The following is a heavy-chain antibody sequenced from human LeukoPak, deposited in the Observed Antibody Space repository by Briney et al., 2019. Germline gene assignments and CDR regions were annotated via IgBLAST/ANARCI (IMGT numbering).Heavy chain of an antibody. J-gene: IGHJ5*02. CDR1: GYTFTSYD. D-gene: IGHD6-13*01. V-gene: IGHV1-8*01. CDR2: MNPNSGNT. Sequence: ASVKVSCKASGYTFTSYDINWVRQATGQGLEWMGWMNPNSGNTGYAQKFQGRVTMTRNTSISTAYMELSSLRSEDTAVYYCARGISSSWYWNNWFDPWGQGTLVTVSS. CDR3: ARGISSSWYWNNWFDP.